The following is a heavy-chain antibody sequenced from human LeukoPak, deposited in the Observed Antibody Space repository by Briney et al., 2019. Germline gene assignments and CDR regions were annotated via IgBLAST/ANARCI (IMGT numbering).Heavy chain of an antibody. CDR1: GFTFSSYA. CDR2: ISWNSGSI. CDR3: AKGYYYDSSGYPDY. V-gene: IGHV3-9*01. D-gene: IGHD3-22*01. J-gene: IGHJ4*02. Sequence: GGSLRLSCAASGFTFSSYAMSWIRQAPGKGLEWVSGISWNSGSIGYADSVKGRFTISRDNAKNSLYLQMNSLRAEDTALYYCAKGYYYDSSGYPDYWGQGTLVTVSS.